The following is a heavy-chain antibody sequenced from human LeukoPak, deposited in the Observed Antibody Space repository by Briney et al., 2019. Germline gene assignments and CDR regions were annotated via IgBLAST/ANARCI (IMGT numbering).Heavy chain of an antibody. CDR1: GGSISSGDYY. J-gene: IGHJ4*02. D-gene: IGHD5-18*01. CDR2: IYYSGST. CDR3: ARYTAMVTYFDY. Sequence: SQTLSLTCTVSGGSISSGDYYWSWIRQPPGKGLEWIGYIYYSGSTYYNPSLKSRVTISVDTSKNQFSLKLSSVTAADTAVYYCARYTAMVTYFDYWGQGTLVTVSS. V-gene: IGHV4-30-4*01.